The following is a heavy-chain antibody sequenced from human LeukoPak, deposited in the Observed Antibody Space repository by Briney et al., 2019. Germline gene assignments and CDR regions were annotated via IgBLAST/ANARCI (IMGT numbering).Heavy chain of an antibody. CDR2: IRWNSGNI. V-gene: IGHV3-9*01. Sequence: GRSLRLSCAASGFIFDNYDIYWVRQAPGKGLEWVSGIRWNSGNIGYADSVKGRFTISRDNAKNSLYLQMSSLRAEDTAMYYCTRGLLDYWGQGTLVTVSS. CDR1: GFIFDNYD. CDR3: TRGLLDY. J-gene: IGHJ4*02. D-gene: IGHD2-15*01.